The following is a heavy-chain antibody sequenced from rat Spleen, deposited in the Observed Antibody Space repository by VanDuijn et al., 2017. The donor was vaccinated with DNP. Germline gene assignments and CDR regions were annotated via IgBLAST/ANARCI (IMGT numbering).Heavy chain of an antibody. CDR1: GFTFSDYD. J-gene: IGHJ4*01. CDR2: INYDGGST. Sequence: EVQLVESGGGLVQPGRSLKLSCATSGFTFSDYDMAWVRQAPKKGLEWVVTINYDGGSTYYRDSLKGRFTISRDTAKSTLYLQMDSLRSEDTATYFCARDNYSSYMPYYYVMDAWGQGTSVTVSS. CDR3: ARDNYSSYMPYYYVMDA. D-gene: IGHD1-2*01. V-gene: IGHV5-7*01.